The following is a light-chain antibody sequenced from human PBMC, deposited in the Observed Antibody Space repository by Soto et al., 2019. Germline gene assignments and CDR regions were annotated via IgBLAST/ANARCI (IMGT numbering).Light chain of an antibody. Sequence: DIQLTQSPSFLSASVGDRVTITCRASQGISSYLAWYQQKPGKAPRLLIYAASTLQSGVPSRFSGSGSGTEFTLTISSLQTEDFATYVCQQLNSYPLTFGGGTKVEIK. J-gene: IGKJ4*01. CDR3: QQLNSYPLT. CDR1: QGISSY. CDR2: AAS. V-gene: IGKV1-9*01.